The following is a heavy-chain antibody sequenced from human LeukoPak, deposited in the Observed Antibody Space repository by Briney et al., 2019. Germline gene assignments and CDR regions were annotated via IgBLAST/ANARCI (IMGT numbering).Heavy chain of an antibody. CDR3: ARGLNYYGSGSLNWFDP. Sequence: SETLSLTCTVSGGSVSTYSWSWVRQPAGKGLDWIGRIHTSGSTNYNPSLKSRVTISVDTSKNQFSLKLSSVTAADTAVYYCARGLNYYGSGSLNWFDPWGQGTLVIVSS. CDR1: GGSVSTYS. CDR2: IHTSGST. J-gene: IGHJ5*02. V-gene: IGHV4-4*07. D-gene: IGHD3-10*01.